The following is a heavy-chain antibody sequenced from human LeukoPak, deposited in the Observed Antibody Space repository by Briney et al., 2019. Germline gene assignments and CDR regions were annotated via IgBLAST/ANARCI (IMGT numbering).Heavy chain of an antibody. V-gene: IGHV1-18*01. CDR1: SYTFTNYA. Sequence: ASVKVSCKASSYTFTNYAFTWVRQAPGQGLEWMGWISAYNGNTNYAQKLQGRVTMTTDTSTSTAYMELRSLRSDDTAVYYCARVPASGYYYYYYYMDVWGKGTTVTVSS. CDR3: ARVPASGYYYYYYYMDV. J-gene: IGHJ6*03. D-gene: IGHD3-22*01. CDR2: ISAYNGNT.